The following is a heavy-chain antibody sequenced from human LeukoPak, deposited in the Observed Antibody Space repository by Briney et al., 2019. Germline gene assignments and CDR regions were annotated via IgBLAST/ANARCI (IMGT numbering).Heavy chain of an antibody. CDR1: GGSISSTTYF. D-gene: IGHD3-10*01. V-gene: IGHV4-61*02. CDR3: ARAPVTLLWFGD. CDR2: IFTTGST. J-gene: IGHJ4*02. Sequence: SETLSLTCTVSGGSISSTTYFWHWIRQPAGKGLQWIGRIFTTGSTNYNPSLKSRVTMSVDTSKNQFSLKLSSVTAADTAVYYCARAPVTLLWFGDWGQGTLVTVSS.